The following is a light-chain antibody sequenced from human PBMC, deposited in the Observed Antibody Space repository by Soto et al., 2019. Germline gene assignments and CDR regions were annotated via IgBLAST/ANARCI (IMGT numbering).Light chain of an antibody. Sequence: DIQMTQSPSSLSASVGDRVTITCRASQGISNYLAWYHQKPGKVPKLLIYAASTLQSGVPSRFSGSGSGTDFTLTISCLQSEDVASYFCQKYNSAPYTFGQGTKLELK. J-gene: IGKJ2*01. CDR1: QGISNY. CDR3: QKYNSAPYT. CDR2: AAS. V-gene: IGKV1-27*01.